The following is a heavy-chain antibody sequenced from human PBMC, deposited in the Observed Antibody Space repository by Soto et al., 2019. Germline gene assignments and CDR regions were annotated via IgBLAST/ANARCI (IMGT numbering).Heavy chain of an antibody. CDR1: GGSISSGGYS. J-gene: IGHJ4*01. CDR3: ARGMTTVTTIDY. CDR2: IYHSGST. V-gene: IGHV4-30-2*01. D-gene: IGHD4-4*01. Sequence: SETLSLTCTVSGGSISSGGYSWSWIRQPPGKGLEWIGYIYHSGSTYYNPSLKSRVTISVDRSKNQFSLKLSSVTAADTAVYYCARGMTTVTTIDYWGHGILVTVSS.